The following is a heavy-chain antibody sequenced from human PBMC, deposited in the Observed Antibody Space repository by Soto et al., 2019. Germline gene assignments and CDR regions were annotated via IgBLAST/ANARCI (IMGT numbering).Heavy chain of an antibody. J-gene: IGHJ4*02. Sequence: QSGGSLRLSCAASGFTFSAYEMNWVRQAPGKGLEWVSYISSSGNTIYYADSVKGRFTISRDNAKNSLFLQMNSLRVEDTAFYYCARSPFLECNWAQGTLVTVSS. D-gene: IGHD3-3*02. CDR3: ARSPFLECN. CDR2: ISSSGNTI. CDR1: GFTFSAYE. V-gene: IGHV3-48*03.